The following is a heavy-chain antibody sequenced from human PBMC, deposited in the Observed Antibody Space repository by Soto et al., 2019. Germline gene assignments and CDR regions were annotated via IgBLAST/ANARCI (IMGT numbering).Heavy chain of an antibody. V-gene: IGHV3-30-3*01. CDR2: ISYDGSNK. CDR1: GFTFSSHA. J-gene: IGHJ4*02. CDR3: ARASFTLAGYSGYFDY. Sequence: GSLRLSCAASGFTFSSHAMHWVRQAPGKGLEWVAVISYDGSNKYYADSVKGRFTISRDNSKNTLYLQMNSLRAEDTAVYYCARASFTLAGYSGYFDYWGQGTLVTVSS. D-gene: IGHD3-22*01.